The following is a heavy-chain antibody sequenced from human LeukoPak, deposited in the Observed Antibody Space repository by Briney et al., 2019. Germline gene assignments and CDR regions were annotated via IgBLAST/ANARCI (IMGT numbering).Heavy chain of an antibody. CDR1: GSTFGNCW. V-gene: IGHV3-74*01. D-gene: IGHD3-10*01. Sequence: GGSLRLSCGASGSTFGNCWMHWVRQVPGKGPVWVARIDSDGINTRYADSVKGRFTISRDNANNTLFLQMNSLRAEDSAVYYCVRDSWGSGSDFYYGVDVRGQGTTVTVSS. CDR2: IDSDGINT. J-gene: IGHJ6*02. CDR3: VRDSWGSGSDFYYGVDV.